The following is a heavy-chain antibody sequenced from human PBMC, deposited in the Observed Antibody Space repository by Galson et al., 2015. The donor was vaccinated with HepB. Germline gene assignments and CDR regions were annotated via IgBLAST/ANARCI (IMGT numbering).Heavy chain of an antibody. D-gene: IGHD3-22*01. V-gene: IGHV4-39*01. CDR3: ARVRYFYDSRAQGAMSYYFDY. CDR2: ISYSGSA. CDR1: GGSISSDTYY. Sequence: ETLSLTCSVSGGSISSDTYYWGWIRQPPGKGLEWIGIISYSGSADYNTSLQSRVTISIDTSKSQFSLTLRSVTAADTAIYYCARVRYFYDSRAQGAMSYYFDYWGQGTLVTVSS. J-gene: IGHJ4*02.